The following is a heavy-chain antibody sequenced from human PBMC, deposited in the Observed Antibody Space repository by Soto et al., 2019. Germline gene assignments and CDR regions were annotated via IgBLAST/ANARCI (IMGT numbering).Heavy chain of an antibody. CDR1: GGPISSGDYY. Sequence: SETLSLTCTVSGGPISSGDYYWSWIRQPPGKGLEWIGYIYYSGSTYYNPSLKSRVTISVDTSKNQFSLKLSSVTAADTAVYYCARDSFGYSSSWTNWFDPWGQGTLVTVSS. CDR3: ARDSFGYSSSWTNWFDP. J-gene: IGHJ5*02. V-gene: IGHV4-30-4*01. CDR2: IYYSGST. D-gene: IGHD6-13*01.